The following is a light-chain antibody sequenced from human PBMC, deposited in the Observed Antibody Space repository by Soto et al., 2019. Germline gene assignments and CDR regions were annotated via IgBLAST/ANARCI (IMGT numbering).Light chain of an antibody. CDR1: SSNIGAGYD. V-gene: IGLV1-40*01. CDR3: AAWDGSLNGYV. CDR2: SND. Sequence: QSVLTQPPSVSGAPGQRVTISCTGSSSNIGAGYDVHWYQQLPGTAPKLLIYSNDQRPSGVPDRFSGSKSGTSASLAISGLQSEDEADYYCAAWDGSLNGYVFGTGTKVTVL. J-gene: IGLJ1*01.